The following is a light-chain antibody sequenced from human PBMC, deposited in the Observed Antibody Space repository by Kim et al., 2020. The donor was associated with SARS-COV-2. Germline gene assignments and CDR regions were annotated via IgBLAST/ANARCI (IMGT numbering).Light chain of an antibody. CDR3: SSYASNIAWV. CDR1: SSGVGGYNY. V-gene: IGLV2-8*01. J-gene: IGLJ3*02. CDR2: EVG. Sequence: GQSVTIASTGTSSGVGGYNYVSWYQQHPGEAPKLLISEVGKRPSGVPDRFSGSKSGNTASLTVSGLQAEDEADYYCSSYASNIAWVFGGGTQLTVL.